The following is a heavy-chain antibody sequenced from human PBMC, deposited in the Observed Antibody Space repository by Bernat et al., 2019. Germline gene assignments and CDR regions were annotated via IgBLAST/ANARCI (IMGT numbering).Heavy chain of an antibody. J-gene: IGHJ4*02. CDR3: AKDIGTRRGTVTNSDY. V-gene: IGHV3-43*02. CDR1: GFSFDDYV. CDR2: ISADGGST. D-gene: IGHD4-17*01. Sequence: EVQLVESGGGVVQPGGSLRLSCAASGFSFDDYVMYWVRQAPGKGLEWVSLISADGGSTYYADSVKGRFTISRDNSKNSLYLQMNSLRTEDTALYYCAKDIGTRRGTVTNSDYRGQGTLVTVSS.